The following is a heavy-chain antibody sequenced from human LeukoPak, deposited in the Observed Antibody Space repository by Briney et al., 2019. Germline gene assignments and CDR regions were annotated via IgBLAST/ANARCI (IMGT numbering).Heavy chain of an antibody. Sequence: GGSLRLSCAASGLIVNNAWMSWVRQAPGKGLEWIGHIKRKTDGGTTDYAAPVKGRIRISREDSKNTLYLQMNSLKIEDTAMYYCTAEGPNWNFGSLNTYWGQGALVIVSS. J-gene: IGHJ4*02. CDR1: GLIVNNAW. V-gene: IGHV3-15*01. CDR3: TAEGPNWNFGSLNTY. D-gene: IGHD1-1*01. CDR2: IKRKTDGGTT.